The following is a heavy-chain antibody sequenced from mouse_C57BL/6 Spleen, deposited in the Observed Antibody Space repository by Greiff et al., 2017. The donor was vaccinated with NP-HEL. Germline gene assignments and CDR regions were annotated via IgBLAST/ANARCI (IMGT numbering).Heavy chain of an antibody. J-gene: IGHJ4*01. CDR2: ISDGGSYT. CDR1: GFTFSSYA. D-gene: IGHD1-1*01. V-gene: IGHV5-4*03. CDR3: ARNYGRDYAMDY. Sequence: EVMLVESGGGLVKPGGSLKLSCAAFGFTFSSYAMSWVRQTPEKRLEWVATISDGGSYTYYPDNVKGRFTISRDNAKNNLYLQMSHLKSEDTAMYYCARNYGRDYAMDYWGQGTSVTGSA.